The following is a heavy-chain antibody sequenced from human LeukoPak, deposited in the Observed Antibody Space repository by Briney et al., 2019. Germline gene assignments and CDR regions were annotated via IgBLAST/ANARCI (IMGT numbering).Heavy chain of an antibody. Sequence: PGGSLRLSCAASGFTFSSYAMSWVRQAPGKGLEWVSAISGSGGSTYYADSVKGRFTISRDNSKNTLYLQMNSLRAEDTAVYYCAKGPGYSSSWYEEDDAFDIWGQGTMVTVSS. D-gene: IGHD6-13*01. CDR3: AKGPGYSSSWYEEDDAFDI. CDR2: ISGSGGST. V-gene: IGHV3-23*01. J-gene: IGHJ3*02. CDR1: GFTFSSYA.